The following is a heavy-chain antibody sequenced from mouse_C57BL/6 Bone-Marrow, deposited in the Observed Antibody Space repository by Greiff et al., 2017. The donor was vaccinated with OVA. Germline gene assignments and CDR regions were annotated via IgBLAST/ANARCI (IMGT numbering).Heavy chain of an antibody. CDR2: IYPRSGNT. J-gene: IGHJ2*01. D-gene: IGHD4-1*01. V-gene: IGHV1-81*01. CDR1: GYTFTSYG. CDR3: APNWSQGGY. Sequence: VHLVESGAELARPGASVKLSCKASGYTFTSYGISWVKQRTGQGLEWIGEIYPRSGNTYYNEKFKGKATLTADKSSSTAYMELRSLTSEDSAVYFCAPNWSQGGYWGQGTTLTVSS.